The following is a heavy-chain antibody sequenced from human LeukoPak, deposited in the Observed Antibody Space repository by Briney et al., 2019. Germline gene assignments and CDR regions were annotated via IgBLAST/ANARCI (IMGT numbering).Heavy chain of an antibody. CDR1: GFTFSSYS. Sequence: GGSLRLSCAASGFTFSSYSMNWVRQAPGKGLEWVSSISSSSSYIYYADSVKGRFTISRDNAKNSLYLQMNSLRAEDTAVYYCARASSSGWFEIWFDPWGQGTLVTVSS. CDR2: ISSSSSYI. D-gene: IGHD6-19*01. CDR3: ARASSSGWFEIWFDP. J-gene: IGHJ5*02. V-gene: IGHV3-21*01.